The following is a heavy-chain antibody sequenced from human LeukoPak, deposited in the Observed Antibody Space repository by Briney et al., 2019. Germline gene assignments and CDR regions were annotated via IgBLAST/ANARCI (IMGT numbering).Heavy chain of an antibody. D-gene: IGHD5-18*01. V-gene: IGHV3-30*02. CDR1: GFTFSSYG. J-gene: IGHJ3*02. CDR2: IRYDGSNK. Sequence: GGSLRLSCAASGFTFSSYGMHWVRQAPGKGLEWVAFIRYDGSNKYYADSVKGRFTISRDNSKNTLYLQMNSLRAEDTAVYYCASGGRERIQLWLSYAFDIWSQGTMVTVSS. CDR3: ASGGRERIQLWLSYAFDI.